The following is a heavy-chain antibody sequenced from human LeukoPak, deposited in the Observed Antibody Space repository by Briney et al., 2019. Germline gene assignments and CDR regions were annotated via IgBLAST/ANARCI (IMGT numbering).Heavy chain of an antibody. V-gene: IGHV3-7*01. CDR2: IKEDGSDK. D-gene: IGHD3-3*01. CDR3: VRESDVWSGPGIGRPLDV. CDR1: GFTFSRYG. J-gene: IGHJ6*04. Sequence: GGSLRLSCAASGFTFSRYGMHWVRQAPGRGLEWVANIKEDGSDKQYVDSVRGRFTISRDNAKNSVSLQMDGLRAEDTAVYHCVRESDVWSGPGIGRPLDVWGKGTTVTVSS.